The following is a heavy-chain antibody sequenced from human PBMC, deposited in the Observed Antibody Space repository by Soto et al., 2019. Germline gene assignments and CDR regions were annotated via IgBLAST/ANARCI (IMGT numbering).Heavy chain of an antibody. V-gene: IGHV3-66*01. CDR1: GFTVSSNY. CDR2: IYSGGST. D-gene: IGHD6-13*01. J-gene: IGHJ4*02. CDR3: ARANAGNAPVDY. Sequence: PGGSLRLSCAASGFTVSSNYMSWVRQAPGKGLEWVSVIYSGGSTYYADSVKGRFTISRDNSKNTLYLQMNSLRVEDTAVYYCARANAGNAPVDYWGQGTLVTVSS.